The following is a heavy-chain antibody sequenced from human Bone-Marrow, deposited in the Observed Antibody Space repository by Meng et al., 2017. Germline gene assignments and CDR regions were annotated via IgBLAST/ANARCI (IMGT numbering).Heavy chain of an antibody. CDR2: VNPYNGYT. CDR3: ARATYGSGSYYNALYYYYYYGMDV. V-gene: IGHV1-18*01. J-gene: IGHJ6*02. D-gene: IGHD3-10*01. CDR1: GYTFINYS. Sequence: ASVKVSCKASGYTFINYSFSWLRQAPGQGLEWMGWVNPYNGYTNYAQQFQGRVTMTTDTSTNMAYLELMSLRSDDTAVYYCARATYGSGSYYNALYYYYYYGMDVWGQGTTVTVSS.